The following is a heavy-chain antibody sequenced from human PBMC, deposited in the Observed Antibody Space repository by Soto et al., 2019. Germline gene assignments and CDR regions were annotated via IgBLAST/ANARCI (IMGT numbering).Heavy chain of an antibody. CDR3: ARGRVAKVLSAFDS. V-gene: IGHV4-34*01. J-gene: IGHJ4*02. CDR2: INHSGST. CDR1: GGSFSGYY. Sequence: SETLSLTCAVYGGSFSGYYWSWIRQPPGKGLEWIGEINHSGSTNYNPSLKSRVTISVDTSKNQFSLKLSSVTAADTAVYYCARGRVAKVLSAFDSWGQGNLVTVSS. D-gene: IGHD5-12*01.